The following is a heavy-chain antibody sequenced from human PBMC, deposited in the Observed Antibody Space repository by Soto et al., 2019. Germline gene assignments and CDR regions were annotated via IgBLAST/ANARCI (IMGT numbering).Heavy chain of an antibody. V-gene: IGHV1-2*04. D-gene: IGHD2-15*01. CDR2: INPNSGGT. Sequence: VASVKVSCKASGYTFTGYYMHWVRQAPGQGLEWMGWINPNSGGTNYAQKFQGWVTMTRDTSISTVYMELSRLRSDDTAVYYCARDLRPYCSGGSCYANYYYYGMDVWGQGTTVTVSS. CDR3: ARDLRPYCSGGSCYANYYYYGMDV. J-gene: IGHJ6*02. CDR1: GYTFTGYY.